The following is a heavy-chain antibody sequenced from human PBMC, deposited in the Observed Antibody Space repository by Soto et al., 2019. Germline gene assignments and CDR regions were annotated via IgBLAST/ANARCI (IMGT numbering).Heavy chain of an antibody. J-gene: IGHJ6*01. D-gene: IGHD4-17*01. V-gene: IGHV4-38-2*01. Sequence: SETRSITCAVSGYSISSGYYWGWIRQPPGKGLEWIGNIYHSGSSYYNRSLKSRVTISVDTSKNQFSLKLSSVTAADTAVYCCARDFSGDYAAYYFGMDVWGQRTTVTV. CDR1: GYSISSGYY. CDR2: IYHSGSS. CDR3: ARDFSGDYAAYYFGMDV.